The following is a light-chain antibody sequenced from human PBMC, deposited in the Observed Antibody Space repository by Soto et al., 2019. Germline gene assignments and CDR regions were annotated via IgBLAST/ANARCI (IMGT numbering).Light chain of an antibody. V-gene: IGLV2-14*01. CDR2: EVS. Sequence: GSPRRSRTICCTETSTYLGGYNYVSWYQHHPDKAPKLVIYEVSNRPSGVSDRFSGSKSGNTASLTISGLQAEDESDYYCGSYTSANSPFVFGTGTKVTV. J-gene: IGLJ1*01. CDR1: STYLGGYNY. CDR3: GSYTSANSPFV.